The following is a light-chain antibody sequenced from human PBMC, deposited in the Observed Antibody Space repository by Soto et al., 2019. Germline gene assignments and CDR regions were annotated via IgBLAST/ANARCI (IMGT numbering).Light chain of an antibody. CDR1: QGITTW. J-gene: IGKJ1*01. V-gene: IGKV1-5*01. Sequence: DIQMTQSPSTLSAPVGDRVTITCRASQGITTWLAWYQQKPGKAPKLLIYDASSLESGVPSRFSGSGSGTEFTLTISSLQPDDFATYYCQQYYNYPETFGQGTKVEIK. CDR3: QQYYNYPET. CDR2: DAS.